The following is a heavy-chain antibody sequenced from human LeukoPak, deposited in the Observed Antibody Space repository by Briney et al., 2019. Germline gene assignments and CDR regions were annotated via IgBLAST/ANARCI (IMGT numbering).Heavy chain of an antibody. CDR3: ARAWQWLSLDS. D-gene: IGHD6-19*01. CDR1: GGSTSSYY. Sequence: SETLSLTCTVSGGSTSSYYWSWIRQPAGKGLEWIGRIHTSGSTNYNPSLKSRVTLSVDTSKNQFSLKVTSVTAADTAVYYCARAWQWLSLDSWGQGTLVTVSS. CDR2: IHTSGST. V-gene: IGHV4-4*07. J-gene: IGHJ4*02.